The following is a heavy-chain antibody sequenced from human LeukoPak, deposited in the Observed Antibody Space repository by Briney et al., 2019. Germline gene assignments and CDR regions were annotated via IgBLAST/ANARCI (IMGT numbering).Heavy chain of an antibody. CDR2: IRYDGSNK. J-gene: IGHJ4*02. CDR3: AKAKSGTMVRGVLGY. CDR1: GFTFTGHS. Sequence: AGGSLRLSCVASGFTFTGHSMHWVRQAPGKGLEWVAFIRYDGSNKYYADSVKGRFTISRDNSKNTLYLQMNSLRAEDTAVYYCAKAKSGTMVRGVLGYWGQGTLVTVSS. D-gene: IGHD3-10*01. V-gene: IGHV3-30*02.